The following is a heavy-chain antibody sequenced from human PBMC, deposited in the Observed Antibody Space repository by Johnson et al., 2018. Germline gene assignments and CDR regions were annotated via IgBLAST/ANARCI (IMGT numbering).Heavy chain of an antibody. V-gene: IGHV3-33*01. Sequence: QVQLVESGGGVVQPGRSLRLSCAASGFTFSSYGMHWVRQAPGKGLEWVAVIWYDGSNKYYADSVKGRFTISRDNSNNTLYLQMNSLKAADPAVYYCSRAHGSSTSGYTSAFDIWGQGTMVTVSS. J-gene: IGHJ3*02. CDR3: SRAHGSSTSGYTSAFDI. CDR1: GFTFSSYG. D-gene: IGHD2-2*02. CDR2: IWYDGSNK.